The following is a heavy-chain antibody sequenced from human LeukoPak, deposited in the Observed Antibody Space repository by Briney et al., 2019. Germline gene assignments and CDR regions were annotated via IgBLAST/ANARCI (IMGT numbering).Heavy chain of an antibody. CDR3: ARVGFSKFYHHMDV. D-gene: IGHD4-11*01. CDR2: ISAYTGDT. CDR1: GYTLTSYG. Sequence: GASVRVSCRASGYTLTSYGINWVRQAPGQGLEWLGWISAYTGDTKYAQNLQGRVNMTTDTSTRTAYMELKSLRSDDTAVYYCARVGFSKFYHHMDVWGKGTTVTVSS. V-gene: IGHV1-18*01. J-gene: IGHJ6*03.